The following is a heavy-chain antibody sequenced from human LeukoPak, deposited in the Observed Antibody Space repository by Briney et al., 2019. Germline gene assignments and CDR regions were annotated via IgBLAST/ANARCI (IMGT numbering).Heavy chain of an antibody. CDR3: ARGIVVAPAATVDY. D-gene: IGHD2-2*01. V-gene: IGHV3-74*01. Sequence: GGSLRLSCAASGFTFSSYWMHWVRQAPGKGLVWVSRVNSDESTTTYADSVKGRFTISRDNAKNTLYLQMNILRDEDTAVYYCARGIVVAPAATVDYWGQGTLVTVSS. J-gene: IGHJ4*02. CDR1: GFTFSSYW. CDR2: VNSDESTT.